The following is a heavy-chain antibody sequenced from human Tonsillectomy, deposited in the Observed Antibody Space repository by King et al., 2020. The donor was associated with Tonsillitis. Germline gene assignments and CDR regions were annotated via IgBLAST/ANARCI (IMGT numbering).Heavy chain of an antibody. Sequence: VQLVESGGGVVQPGRSLRLSCAASGFTFSSYGMHWVRQAPGKGLEWVAVISYDGSNKYYADSVKGRFTISRDNSKNTLYLQMNSLRAEDTAVYYCAKEITIFGGDPWGQGTLVTVSS. CDR1: GFTFSSYG. V-gene: IGHV3-30*18. J-gene: IGHJ5*02. CDR3: AKEITIFGGDP. CDR2: ISYDGSNK. D-gene: IGHD3-3*01.